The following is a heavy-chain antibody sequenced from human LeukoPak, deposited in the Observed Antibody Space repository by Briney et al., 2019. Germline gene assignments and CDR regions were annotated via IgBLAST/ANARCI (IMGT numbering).Heavy chain of an antibody. V-gene: IGHV4-59*01. CDR2: IYYSGSI. Sequence: SETLSLTWTVSGDSISGYYWTWIRQPPGKGLEWIGYIYYSGSINYNPSLTSRLTISVDTSKNQFSLKLSSVTAADTAVYYCARLRGNYFPDYWGPGTLVTVSS. CDR3: ARLRGNYFPDY. D-gene: IGHD4-11*01. CDR1: GDSISGYY. J-gene: IGHJ4*02.